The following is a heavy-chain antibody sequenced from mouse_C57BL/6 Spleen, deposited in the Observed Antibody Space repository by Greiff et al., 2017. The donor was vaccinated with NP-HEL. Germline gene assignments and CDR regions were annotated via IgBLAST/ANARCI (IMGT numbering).Heavy chain of an antibody. Sequence: QVQLQQPGAELVRPGTSVKLSCKASGYTFTSYWMHWVKQRPGQGLEWIGVIDPSDSYTNYNQKFKGKATLTVDTSSSTAYMQLSSLTSEDSAVYYCARDYGSWFASGAKGLWSLSLQ. CDR1: GYTFTSYW. CDR2: IDPSDSYT. CDR3: ARDYGSWFAS. J-gene: IGHJ3*01. D-gene: IGHD1-1*01. V-gene: IGHV1-59*01.